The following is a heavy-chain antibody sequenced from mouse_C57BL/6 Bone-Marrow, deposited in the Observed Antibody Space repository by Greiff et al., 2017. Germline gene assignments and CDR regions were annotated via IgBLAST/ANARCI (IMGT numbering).Heavy chain of an antibody. CDR2: IYPRSGNT. CDR3: ARCGYSNYLFAY. CDR1: GYTFTSYG. J-gene: IGHJ3*01. Sequence: QVQLQQSGAELARPGASVKLSCKASGYTFTSYGISWVKQRTGQGLEWIGEIYPRSGNTYYNEKFKGKATLTADKSSSTAYMALRSLTSEDSAVYFCARCGYSNYLFAYWGQGTLVTVSA. V-gene: IGHV1-81*01. D-gene: IGHD2-5*01.